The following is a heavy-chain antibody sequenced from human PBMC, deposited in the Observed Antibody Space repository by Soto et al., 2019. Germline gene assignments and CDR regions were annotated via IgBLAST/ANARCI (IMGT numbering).Heavy chain of an antibody. J-gene: IGHJ4*02. CDR3: ARVDHRGYFAILTDY. Sequence: SETLSLTCTVSGDSLSSGGHYWSWIRQHPGKGLEWIGHIYDSVNTYYSPSLRSRVTISADMSKNQFSLNLRSVTAADTAVYYCARVDHRGYFAILTDYWGQGSLVTVSS. V-gene: IGHV4-31*03. CDR1: GDSLSSGGHY. CDR2: IYDSVNT. D-gene: IGHD3-9*01.